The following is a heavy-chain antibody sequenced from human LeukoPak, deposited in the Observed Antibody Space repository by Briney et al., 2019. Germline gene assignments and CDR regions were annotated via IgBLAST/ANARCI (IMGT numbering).Heavy chain of an antibody. Sequence: GGSLRLSCAASGFTLGRYWMHWFRQAPGTGLVWVARSNSDGKITDYADSVRGRFTTSRDNTKNTVYLQMSSLRAEDTGVYYCARDHHDFWSGYPNYWGQGTLVIVSS. D-gene: IGHD3-3*01. CDR2: SNSDGKIT. CDR1: GFTLGRYW. CDR3: ARDHHDFWSGYPNY. V-gene: IGHV3-74*01. J-gene: IGHJ4*02.